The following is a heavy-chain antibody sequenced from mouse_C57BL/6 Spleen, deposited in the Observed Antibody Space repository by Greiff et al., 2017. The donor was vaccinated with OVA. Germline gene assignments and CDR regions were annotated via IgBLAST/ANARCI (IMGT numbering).Heavy chain of an antibody. CDR2: IRSKSNNYAT. CDR3: ALITTVVATDYAMDY. J-gene: IGHJ4*01. V-gene: IGHV10-1*01. CDR1: GFSFNTYA. D-gene: IGHD1-1*01. Sequence: EVQLVESGGGLVQPKGSLKLSCAASGFSFNTYAMNWVRQAPGKGLEWVARIRSKSNNYATYYADSVKDRFTISRDDSESMLYLQMNNLKTEDTAMYYCALITTVVATDYAMDYWGQGTSVTVSS.